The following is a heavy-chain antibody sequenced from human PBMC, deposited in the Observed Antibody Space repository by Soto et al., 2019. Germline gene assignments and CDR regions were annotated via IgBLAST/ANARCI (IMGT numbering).Heavy chain of an antibody. CDR3: ARTDYGDYYFDY. J-gene: IGHJ4*02. CDR2: IIPIFGTA. CDR1: GGTFSSYA. V-gene: IGHV1-69*06. D-gene: IGHD4-17*01. Sequence: QVQLVQSGAEVKKPGSSVKVSCKASGGTFSSYAISWVRQAPGQGLEWMGGIIPIFGTANYAQKFHGRVTITADKSTSTAYMELSSRRSEDTAEYYCARTDYGDYYFDYWGQGTLVPVSS.